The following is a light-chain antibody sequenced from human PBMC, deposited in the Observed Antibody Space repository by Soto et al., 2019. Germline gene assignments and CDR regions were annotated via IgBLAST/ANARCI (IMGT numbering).Light chain of an antibody. CDR1: QSVSSNY. J-gene: IGKJ4*01. CDR2: GAS. V-gene: IGKV3-20*01. CDR3: QQDGSSPLT. Sequence: EIVLTQSPGTLSLSPGERATLSCRASQSVSSNYLGWYQQRPGQAPRLLIYGASSRATGIPDRFSGSGSGTDFTLTISRLAPEDFAVYYCQQDGSSPLTFGGGTKVEIK.